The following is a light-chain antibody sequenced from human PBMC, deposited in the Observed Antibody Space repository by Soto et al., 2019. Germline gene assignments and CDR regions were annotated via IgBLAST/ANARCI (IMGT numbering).Light chain of an antibody. J-gene: IGKJ3*01. CDR3: QQYGSTPFT. V-gene: IGKV3-20*01. CDR1: QSVSSNY. Sequence: EIVVTQSPGTLSLSPGERATLSCRASQSVSSNYLAWYQQKPGQAPRLLIYGASSRASNIPDRFSGSGSGTAFTLIIIRLEPEDFAMYYCQQYGSTPFTFGPGTKVDVK. CDR2: GAS.